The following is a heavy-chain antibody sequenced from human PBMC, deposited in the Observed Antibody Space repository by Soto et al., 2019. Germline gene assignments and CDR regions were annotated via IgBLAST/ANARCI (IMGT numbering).Heavy chain of an antibody. CDR1: GYTFTGYY. V-gene: IGHV1-2*04. J-gene: IGHJ4*02. CDR3: ARARSGSGSYSPDY. CDR2: INPNSGGT. D-gene: IGHD3-10*01. Sequence: ASVKVSCKASGYTFTGYYMHWVRQAPGQGLEWMGWINPNSGGTNYAQKFQGWVTMTRDTSISTAYMELSRLRSDDTAVYYCARARSGSGSYSPDYWGQGTLVTVSS.